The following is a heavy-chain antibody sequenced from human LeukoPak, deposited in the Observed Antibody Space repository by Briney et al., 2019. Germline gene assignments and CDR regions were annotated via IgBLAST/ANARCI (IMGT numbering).Heavy chain of an antibody. V-gene: IGHV1-2*02. D-gene: IGHD5-24*01. J-gene: IGHJ6*03. Sequence: ASVKVSCKASGYTFTSYDINWVRQATGQGLEWMGWINPNSGGTNYAQKFQGRVTMTRDMSISTAYMELSRLRSDDTAVYYCARGGWLWGPYYYYYMDVWGKGTTVTVSS. CDR2: INPNSGGT. CDR3: ARGGWLWGPYYYYYMDV. CDR1: GYTFTSYD.